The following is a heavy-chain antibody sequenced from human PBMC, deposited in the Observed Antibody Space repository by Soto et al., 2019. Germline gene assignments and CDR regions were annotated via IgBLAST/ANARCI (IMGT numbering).Heavy chain of an antibody. D-gene: IGHD2-21*01. CDR2: ITSSSSPM. CDR3: ARVSNEGCGGDCRWHYFDL. V-gene: IGHV3-48*01. CDR1: GFSFSSYS. J-gene: IGHJ4*02. Sequence: EVQVVESGGGLVQPGGSLRISCAASGFSFSSYSMNWVRQAPGKGLEWVSHITSSSSPMYYADSVKGRFTISRDNAQNTLYLQMSSLRAEDKAVYYGARVSNEGCGGDCRWHYFDLWGRGTLVTVSS.